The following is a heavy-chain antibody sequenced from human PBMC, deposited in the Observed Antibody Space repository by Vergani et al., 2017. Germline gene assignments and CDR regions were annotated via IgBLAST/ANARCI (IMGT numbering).Heavy chain of an antibody. CDR1: GFRFSSYG. D-gene: IGHD5-18*01. CDR3: AKDRRGYSYAFDY. J-gene: IGHJ4*02. Sequence: QVQLVESGGGVVQPGRSLRLSCAASGFRFSSYGMNWVRQAPGKGLEWVAVIWYDGSNKYYADSVKGRFTISRDNSQNTVNLQMNSLRVDDTAVYYCAKDRRGYSYAFDYWGQGTLVTVSS. CDR2: IWYDGSNK. V-gene: IGHV3-33*06.